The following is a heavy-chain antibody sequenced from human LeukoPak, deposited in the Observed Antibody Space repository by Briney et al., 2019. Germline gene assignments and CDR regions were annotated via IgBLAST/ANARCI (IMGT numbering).Heavy chain of an antibody. CDR2: ISSGSSYI. D-gene: IGHD1-26*01. CDR3: ARDNIAGAFFDY. V-gene: IGHV3-21*01. Sequence: GGSLRLSCAASGFTFSSYAMSWVRQAPGKGLEWVSSISSGSSYIYYADSVKGRFTISRDNAKNSLYLQMNSLRAEDTAVYYCARDNIAGAFFDYWGQGTLVTVSS. J-gene: IGHJ4*02. CDR1: GFTFSSYA.